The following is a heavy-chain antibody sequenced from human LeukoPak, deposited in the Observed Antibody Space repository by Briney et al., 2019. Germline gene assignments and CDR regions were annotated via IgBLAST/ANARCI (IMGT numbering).Heavy chain of an antibody. V-gene: IGHV4-34*01. Sequence: SETLSLTCAVYGGSFSGYYWSWSRQPPGKGLEWIGEINHSGSTNYNPSLKSRVTISVDTSKNQFSLKLSSVTAADTAVYYCARCGNHAFDIWGQGTMVTVSS. CDR3: ARCGNHAFDI. CDR2: INHSGST. J-gene: IGHJ3*02. D-gene: IGHD1-1*01. CDR1: GGSFSGYY.